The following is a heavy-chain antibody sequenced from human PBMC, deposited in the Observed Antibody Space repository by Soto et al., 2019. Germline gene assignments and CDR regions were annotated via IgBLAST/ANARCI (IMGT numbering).Heavy chain of an antibody. J-gene: IGHJ6*02. D-gene: IGHD5-12*01. CDR2: MNPNSGNT. CDR3: AMATTPGNYYYGMDV. Sequence: QVQLVQSGAEVKKPGASVKVSCKASGYTFTSYDINWVRQATGQGLEWMGWMNPNSGNTGYAQKFQGRVTMTRNTSXXTAYMELSSLRSDDTAVYYCAMATTPGNYYYGMDVWGQGTTVTVSS. V-gene: IGHV1-8*01. CDR1: GYTFTSYD.